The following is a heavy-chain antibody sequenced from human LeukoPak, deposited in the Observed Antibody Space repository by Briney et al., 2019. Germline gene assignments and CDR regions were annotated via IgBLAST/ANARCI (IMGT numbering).Heavy chain of an antibody. CDR1: GGSISSYY. V-gene: IGHV4-59*01. CDR2: IYYSGST. Sequence: SETLSLTCTVSGGSISSYYWSWIRQPPGKGLEWIGYIYYSGSTNYNPSLKSRVTISVDTSKNQFSLKLSSVTAADTAVYYCARDSERYNWFDSWGQGTLVTVSS. CDR3: ARDSERYNWFDS. J-gene: IGHJ5*01. D-gene: IGHD5-24*01.